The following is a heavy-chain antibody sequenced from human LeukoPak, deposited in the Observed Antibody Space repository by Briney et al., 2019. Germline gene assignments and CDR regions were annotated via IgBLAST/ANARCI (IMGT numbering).Heavy chain of an antibody. CDR2: ISSSSTI. CDR3: ARDMERRGDFDY. V-gene: IGHV3-48*02. CDR1: GFTFSSYS. J-gene: IGHJ4*02. D-gene: IGHD1-1*01. Sequence: PGGSLRLSCAASGFTFSSYSMNWVRQAPGKGLEWVSYISSSSTIYYADSVKGRFTISRDNAKKSLYLQMNSLRDEDTAVYFCARDMERRGDFDYWGQGTLVTVSS.